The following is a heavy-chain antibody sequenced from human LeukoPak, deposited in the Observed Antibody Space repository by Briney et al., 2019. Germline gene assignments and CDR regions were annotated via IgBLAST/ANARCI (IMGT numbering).Heavy chain of an antibody. J-gene: IGHJ3*02. CDR2: ISWNSGSI. CDR1: GFTFDDYA. V-gene: IGHV3-9*03. Sequence: GRSLRLSCAASGFTFDDYAMHWVRQAPGKGLEWVSGISWNSGSIGYADSVKGRFTTSRDNAKNSLYLQMNSLRAEDMALYYCASRSLLGAFDIWGQGTMVTVSS. CDR3: ASRSLLGAFDI.